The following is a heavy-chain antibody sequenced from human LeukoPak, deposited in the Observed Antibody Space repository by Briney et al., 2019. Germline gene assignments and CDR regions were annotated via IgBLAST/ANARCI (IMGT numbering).Heavy chain of an antibody. D-gene: IGHD6-13*01. Sequence: SETLSLTCAVSGGSISSGGYSWSRIRQPPGKGLEWIGYIYHSGSTYYNPSLKSRVTISVDRSKNQFSLKLSSVTAADTAVYYCARAARASWFDPWGQGTLVTVSS. CDR1: GGSISSGGYS. V-gene: IGHV4-30-2*01. CDR3: ARAARASWFDP. CDR2: IYHSGST. J-gene: IGHJ5*02.